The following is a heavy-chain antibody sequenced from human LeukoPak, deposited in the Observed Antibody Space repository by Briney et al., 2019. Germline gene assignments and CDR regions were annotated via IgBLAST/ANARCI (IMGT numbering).Heavy chain of an antibody. CDR2: IKQDGSEK. CDR3: ASRYCSGGSCYCDS. Sequence: GSLRLSCAASGFTFSSYWMSWVRQAPGKGLEWVANIKQDGSEKYYVDSVKGRFTISRDNAKSSLYLQMNSLRAEDTAVYYCASRYCSGGSCYCDSWGQGTLVTVSS. CDR1: GFTFSSYW. J-gene: IGHJ4*02. V-gene: IGHV3-7*01. D-gene: IGHD2-15*01.